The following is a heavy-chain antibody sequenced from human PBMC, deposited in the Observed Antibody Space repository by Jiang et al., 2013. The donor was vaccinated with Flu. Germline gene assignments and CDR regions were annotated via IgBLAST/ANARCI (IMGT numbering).Heavy chain of an antibody. CDR2: IYPGDSDT. CDR3: ARFFASSNWDRYYSNGMDV. J-gene: IGHJ6*02. V-gene: IGHV5-51*01. Sequence: IIYPGDSDTRYSPSFQGQVTMSVDKSITTAYLQWSSLKASDTAMYYCARFFASSNWDRYYSNGMDVWGQGTRVTVSS. D-gene: IGHD6-13*01.